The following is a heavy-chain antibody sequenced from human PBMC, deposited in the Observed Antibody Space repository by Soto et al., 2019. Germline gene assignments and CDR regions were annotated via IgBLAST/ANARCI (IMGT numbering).Heavy chain of an antibody. CDR1: GYSFTSYW. D-gene: IGHD3-9*01. V-gene: IGHV5-51*01. CDR3: ARLIGYYDILNGYYNVGYYYYGMDV. Sequence: GESLKISCKGSGYSFTSYWIGWVRQMPGKGLEWMGIIYPGDSDTRYSPSFQGQVTISADKSISTAYLQWSSLKASDTAMYYCARLIGYYDILNGYYNVGYYYYGMDVWGQGTTVTVSS. J-gene: IGHJ6*02. CDR2: IYPGDSDT.